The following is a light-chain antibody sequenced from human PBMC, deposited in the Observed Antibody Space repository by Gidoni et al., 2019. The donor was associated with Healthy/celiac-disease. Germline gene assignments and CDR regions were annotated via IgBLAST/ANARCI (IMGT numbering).Light chain of an antibody. CDR1: QGIRND. CDR3: LQDYNYPLT. V-gene: IGKV1-6*01. J-gene: IGKJ4*01. Sequence: AIQMTQSPSSLSASVGDRVTITCRASQGIRNDLGWYQQQPGKAPKLLIYAASSLQSGLPSRFSGSGSGTDFTLTISSLQPEDFATYYCLQDYNYPLTFXGXTKVXIK. CDR2: AAS.